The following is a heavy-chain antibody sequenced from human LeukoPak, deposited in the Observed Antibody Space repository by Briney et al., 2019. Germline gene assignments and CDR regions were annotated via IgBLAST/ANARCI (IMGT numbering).Heavy chain of an antibody. D-gene: IGHD6-13*01. Sequence: GGSLRLSCAASGFTFSSYDMHWVRQATGKGLECVSAIGTAVDTYYPGSVKGRFTISRENAKNSLYLQMNSLRAGDTAVYYCARASGYSSSWYGNYYYGMDVWGQGTTVTVSS. CDR3: ARASGYSSSWYGNYYYGMDV. CDR2: IGTAVDT. V-gene: IGHV3-13*01. J-gene: IGHJ6*02. CDR1: GFTFSSYD.